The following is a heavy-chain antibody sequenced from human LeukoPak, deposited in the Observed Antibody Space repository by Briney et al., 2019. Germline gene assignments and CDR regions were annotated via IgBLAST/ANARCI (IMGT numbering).Heavy chain of an antibody. CDR1: GYNFASYW. V-gene: IGHV5-51*01. CDR2: IYPGDSDT. D-gene: IGHD2-2*01. J-gene: IGHJ4*02. CDR3: ARVSGRKPIVVVPAAPRD. Sequence: GESLKISCKGSGYNFASYWIGWVRQMPGKGLEWMGIIYPGDSDTRYSPSFQGQVTISADKSISTAYLQWSSLKASDTAMYYCARVSGRKPIVVVPAAPRDWGQGTLVTVSS.